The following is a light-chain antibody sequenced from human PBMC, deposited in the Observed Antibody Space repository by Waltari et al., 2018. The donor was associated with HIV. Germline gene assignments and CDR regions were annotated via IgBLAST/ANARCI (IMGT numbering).Light chain of an antibody. CDR3: HSRDSSGNHL. Sequence: SSELTQDPAVSVALGQTVSITCQGDSLKNYYANWYHQKPGQAPVLVIYAKINRPSGIPDRFLCAGSGNTASLTITGAQAEEEGDYYCHSRDSSGNHLFGGGTKVTVL. CDR1: SLKNYY. V-gene: IGLV3-19*01. J-gene: IGLJ2*01. CDR2: AKI.